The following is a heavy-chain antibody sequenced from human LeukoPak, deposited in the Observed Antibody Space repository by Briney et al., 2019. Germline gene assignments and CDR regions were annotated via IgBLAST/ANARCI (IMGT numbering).Heavy chain of an antibody. CDR1: GFTFDEYA. D-gene: IGHD6-19*01. Sequence: GGSLRLSCAASGFTFDEYAMHWVRQAPGKGLEWVSGISWNSGSKGYAGSVKGRFTISRDNAKNSLYLQMNSLRAEDAALYYCAKGPSGWYPCYFDYWGQGTLVTVSS. CDR3: AKGPSGWYPCYFDY. V-gene: IGHV3-9*01. CDR2: ISWNSGSK. J-gene: IGHJ4*02.